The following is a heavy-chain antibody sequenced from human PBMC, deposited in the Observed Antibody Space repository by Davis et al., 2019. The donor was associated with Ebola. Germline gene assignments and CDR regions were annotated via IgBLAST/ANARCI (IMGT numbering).Heavy chain of an antibody. Sequence: GGSLRLSCAASGFTFSSYAMSWVRQAPGKGLEWVSVISGSGGSTYYADSLKGRFTISRDNSKNMLYLQMNSLRAEDTAVYYCAKVEGAPFDYWGQGTLVTVSS. CDR2: ISGSGGST. J-gene: IGHJ4*02. CDR3: AKVEGAPFDY. CDR1: GFTFSSYA. V-gene: IGHV3-23*01. D-gene: IGHD1-1*01.